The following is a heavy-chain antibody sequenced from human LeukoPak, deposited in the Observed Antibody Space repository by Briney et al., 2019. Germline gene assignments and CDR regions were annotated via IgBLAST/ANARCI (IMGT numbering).Heavy chain of an antibody. CDR2: ISWNSGSI. D-gene: IGHD3-3*01. V-gene: IGHV3-9*01. J-gene: IGHJ6*02. Sequence: PGGSLRLACAASGFTFDDYAMHWVRQAPGKGLEWVSGISWNSGSIGYADSVKGRFTISRDNAKNSLYLQMNSLRAEDTALYYCAKDGAPLRFLEWLSYGIDVWGQGTTVTVSS. CDR3: AKDGAPLRFLEWLSYGIDV. CDR1: GFTFDDYA.